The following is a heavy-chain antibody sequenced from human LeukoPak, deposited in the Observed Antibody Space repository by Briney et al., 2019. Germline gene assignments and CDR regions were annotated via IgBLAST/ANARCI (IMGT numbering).Heavy chain of an antibody. Sequence: PSETLSLTCAVSGGSISSSNWWSWVRQPPGKGLEWIGEIYHSGSTNYNPSLKSRVTISVDKSKNQFSLKLSSVTAADTAVYYCARGKKQLVNYYYYYMDVWGKGTTVTVSS. D-gene: IGHD6-13*01. V-gene: IGHV4-4*02. CDR3: ARGKKQLVNYYYYYMDV. J-gene: IGHJ6*03. CDR1: GGSISSSNW. CDR2: IYHSGST.